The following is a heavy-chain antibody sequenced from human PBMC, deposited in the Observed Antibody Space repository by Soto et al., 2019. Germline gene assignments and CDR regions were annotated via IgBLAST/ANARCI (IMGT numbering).Heavy chain of an antibody. D-gene: IGHD2-15*01. CDR2: INSDGSST. CDR1: GITFRSYW. CDR3: ARGYCSGGSCYSEYFQH. J-gene: IGHJ1*01. V-gene: IGHV3-74*01. Sequence: VQVVESGGGLVQPGVSLRRSCAASGITFRSYWMHWVRQAPGKGLVWVSRINSDGSSTSYADSVKGRFAISRDNTKNTLYLQMNSLRAEDTAVYYCARGYCSGGSCYSEYFQHWGQGTLVTVSS.